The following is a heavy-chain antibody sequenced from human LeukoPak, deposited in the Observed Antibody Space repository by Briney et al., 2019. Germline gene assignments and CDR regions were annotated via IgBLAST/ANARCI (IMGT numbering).Heavy chain of an antibody. D-gene: IGHD2-2*01. J-gene: IGHJ6*02. CDR3: ARYEGYCSSTSCYQLYYGMDV. CDR1: GGSISSSSYY. Sequence: PSETLSLTCTVSGGSISSSSYYWGWIRQPPGKGLEWIGSIYYSGSTYHNPSLKSRVTISVDTSKNQFSLKLSSVTAADTAVYYCARYEGYCSSTSCYQLYYGMDVWGQGTTVTVSS. CDR2: IYYSGST. V-gene: IGHV4-39*01.